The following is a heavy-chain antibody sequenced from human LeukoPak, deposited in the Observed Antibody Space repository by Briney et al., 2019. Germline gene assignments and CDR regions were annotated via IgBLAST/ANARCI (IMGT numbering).Heavy chain of an antibody. Sequence: ASVKVSCKASGYTFTSYGISWVRQAPGKGLEWMGGFDPEDGETIYAQKFQGRVTMTEDTSTDTAYMELSSLRSEDTAVYYCATSRAIFGVVITYFDYWGQGTLVTVSS. CDR1: GYTFTSYG. D-gene: IGHD3-3*01. V-gene: IGHV1-24*01. CDR2: FDPEDGET. CDR3: ATSRAIFGVVITYFDY. J-gene: IGHJ4*02.